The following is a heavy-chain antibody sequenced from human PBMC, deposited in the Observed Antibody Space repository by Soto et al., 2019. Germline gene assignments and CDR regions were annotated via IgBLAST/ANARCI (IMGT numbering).Heavy chain of an antibody. CDR3: AKSPGMDYYDSSGYYHYDY. D-gene: IGHD3-22*01. CDR1: GFTFSSYA. CDR2: ISGSGVST. Sequence: EVQLLESGGGLAQPGGSLRLSCAASGFTFSSYAMSWVRQAPGKGLEWVSAISGSGVSTYYADSVKGRFTISRDNSKXTLXLQMNSLRAEDTAVYYCAKSPGMDYYDSSGYYHYDYWGQGTLVTVSS. J-gene: IGHJ4*02. V-gene: IGHV3-23*01.